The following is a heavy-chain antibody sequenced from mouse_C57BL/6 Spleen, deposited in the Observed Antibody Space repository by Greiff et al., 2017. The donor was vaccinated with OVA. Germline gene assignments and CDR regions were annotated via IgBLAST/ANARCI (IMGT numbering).Heavy chain of an antibody. CDR1: GYTFTSYW. CDR2: IDPSDSYT. V-gene: IGHV1-59*01. Sequence: VQLQQPGAELVRPGTSVKLSCKASGYTFTSYWMHWVKQRPGQGLEWIGVIDPSDSYTNYNQKFKGKATLTVDTSSSTAYMQLSSLTSEDSAVYYCARSYFPDYWGQGTTLTVSS. D-gene: IGHD2-12*01. J-gene: IGHJ2*01. CDR3: ARSYFPDY.